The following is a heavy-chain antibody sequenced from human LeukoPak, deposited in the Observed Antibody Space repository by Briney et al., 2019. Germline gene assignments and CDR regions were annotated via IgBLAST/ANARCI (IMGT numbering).Heavy chain of an antibody. V-gene: IGHV3-23*01. Sequence: GGSLRLSCAASGLTFSGYAMSWVRQAPGEGLEWVSAISGSGGSTYYADSVKGRFTISRDNSKNTLYLQMNSLRAEDTAVYYCARDQQYGDMDVWGKGTTVTISS. CDR3: ARDQQYGDMDV. CDR1: GLTFSGYA. CDR2: ISGSGGST. D-gene: IGHD4-17*01. J-gene: IGHJ6*03.